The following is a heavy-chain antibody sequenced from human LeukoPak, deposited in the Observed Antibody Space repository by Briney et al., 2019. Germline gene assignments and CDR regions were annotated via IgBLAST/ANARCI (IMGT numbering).Heavy chain of an antibody. Sequence: ASETLTHTCTVSGGSIGSDYWSWIRQPPGKGLEWIGYIYYSGSNNYNPSLKSRVTISVDTSKNQFSLKLSSVTAADTAVYYCARVYAPYSSNHFDYWGQGTLVTVSS. CDR3: ARVYAPYSSNHFDY. D-gene: IGHD6-13*01. V-gene: IGHV4-59*01. CDR1: GGSIGSDY. J-gene: IGHJ4*02. CDR2: IYYSGSN.